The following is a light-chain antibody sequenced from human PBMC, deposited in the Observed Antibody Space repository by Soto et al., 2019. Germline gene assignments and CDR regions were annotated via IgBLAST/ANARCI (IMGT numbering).Light chain of an antibody. J-gene: IGKJ1*01. CDR2: GAS. V-gene: IGKV3-15*01. Sequence: EIVMTQSPATLSLSPVERATLSCSASQSVSSNLAWYQQKPGQAPRLLIYGASTRATGVPARFSGSGSGTEFTLTISSLLSEDFAVYYCQQFHNWPWTFGQGTKV. CDR3: QQFHNWPWT. CDR1: QSVSSN.